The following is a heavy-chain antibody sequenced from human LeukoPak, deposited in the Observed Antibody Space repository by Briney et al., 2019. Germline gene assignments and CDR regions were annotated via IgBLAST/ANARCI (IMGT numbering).Heavy chain of an antibody. J-gene: IGHJ6*02. CDR2: INPNNGGT. V-gene: IGHV1-2*02. D-gene: IGHD6-19*01. CDR3: ATNFAVAGTDYYYYGMDV. Sequence: ASVKVSCKASGYTFTGYYMHWVREAPGQGLEWVGWINPNNGGTNYAQKFQGRVTMTRDTSISTAYMELGRLRSDDTAVYFCATNFAVAGTDYYYYGMDVWGQGATVTVSS. CDR1: GYTFTGYY.